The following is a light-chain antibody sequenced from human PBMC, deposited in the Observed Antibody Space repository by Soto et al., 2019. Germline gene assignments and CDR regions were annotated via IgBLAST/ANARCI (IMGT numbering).Light chain of an antibody. Sequence: IVVKKSLSTVSLSHGERATXSCRXSQSVSSYLAWYQQKPSQAPSLLIYDASKISTVIPAIFSGSGFGPAFTITISSIEPEDFEVYCFQQASKSGLMITFCQCTRLDIK. V-gene: IGKV3-11*01. CDR1: QSVSSY. CDR3: QQASKSGLMIT. CDR2: DAS. J-gene: IGKJ5*01.